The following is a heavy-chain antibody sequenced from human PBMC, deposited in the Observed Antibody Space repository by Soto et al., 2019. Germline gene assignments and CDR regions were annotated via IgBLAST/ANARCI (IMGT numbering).Heavy chain of an antibody. CDR2: IYWDDDK. J-gene: IGHJ5*02. D-gene: IGHD6-19*01. CDR3: AHHAPIAVAGLGWFDP. Sequence: QITLKESGPTLVKPTQTLTLTCTFSGFSLSTSGVGVGWIRQPPGKALEWLALIYWDDDKRYSTSLKCRLTIANDTSKNQVTLTMTNMDPVDTAPYYCAHHAPIAVAGLGWFDPWGQGTLVTVSS. CDR1: GFSLSTSGVG. V-gene: IGHV2-5*02.